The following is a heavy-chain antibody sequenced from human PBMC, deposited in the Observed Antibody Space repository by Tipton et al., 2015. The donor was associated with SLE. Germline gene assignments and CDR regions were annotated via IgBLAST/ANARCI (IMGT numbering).Heavy chain of an antibody. Sequence: TLSLTCAVSGYSISSGYYWSWIRQPPGKGLEWIGEINHSGSTNYNPSLKSRVTISVDTSKNQFSLKLSSVTAADMAVYYCARRASIRLRGWFDPWGQGTLVTVSS. CDR2: INHSGST. CDR3: ARRASIRLRGWFDP. J-gene: IGHJ5*02. CDR1: GYSISSGYY. V-gene: IGHV4-34*01. D-gene: IGHD2-21*01.